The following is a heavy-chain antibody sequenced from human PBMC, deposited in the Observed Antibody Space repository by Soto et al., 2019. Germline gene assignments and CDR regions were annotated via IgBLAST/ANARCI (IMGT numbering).Heavy chain of an antibody. Sequence: GWSLRLSCAASGFKFSTFAMSWVRHAPGKGLEWVSSLGDSGTKTYYAASVRGRFIITRDNSKNTVDLQMNSLRAEDTAVYYCDKDFDTRGYSSYYYAIDVWAQGTKATVS. V-gene: IGHV3-23*01. D-gene: IGHD3-22*01. J-gene: IGHJ6*02. CDR3: DKDFDTRGYSSYYYAIDV. CDR2: LGDSGTKT. CDR1: GFKFSTFA.